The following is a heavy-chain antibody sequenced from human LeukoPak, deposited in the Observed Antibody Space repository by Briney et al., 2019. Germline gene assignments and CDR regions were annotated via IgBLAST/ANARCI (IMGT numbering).Heavy chain of an antibody. Sequence: GASVKVSCKASGYTFTSYAMNWVRQAPGQGLEWMGWINTNTGNPTYAQGFTGRFVFSLDTSVSTAYLQISSLKAEDTAVYYCAGGWSPLFYYHGKDVWGQGTTVPVPS. J-gene: IGHJ6*02. CDR3: AGGWSPLFYYHGKDV. CDR1: GYTFTSYA. D-gene: IGHD6-19*01. CDR2: INTNTGNP. V-gene: IGHV7-4-1*02.